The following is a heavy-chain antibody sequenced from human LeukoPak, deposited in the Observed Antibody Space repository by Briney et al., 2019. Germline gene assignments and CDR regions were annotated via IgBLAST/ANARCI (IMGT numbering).Heavy chain of an antibody. Sequence: PGGSLRLSCAASGFTFSSYSMNWVRQAPGKGLEWVSSISSSSSYIYYADSVKGRFTISRDNSKNSLYLQMNSLRAEDTAVYYCARDRRGRSYRDAFDIWGQGTMVTVSS. J-gene: IGHJ3*02. CDR2: ISSSSSYI. CDR3: ARDRRGRSYRDAFDI. V-gene: IGHV3-21*01. D-gene: IGHD1-26*01. CDR1: GFTFSSYS.